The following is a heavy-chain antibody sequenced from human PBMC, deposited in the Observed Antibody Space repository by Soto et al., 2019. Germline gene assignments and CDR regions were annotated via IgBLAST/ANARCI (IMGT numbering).Heavy chain of an antibody. V-gene: IGHV3-7*01. J-gene: IGHJ4*02. Sequence: GGSLRLSCAASGFTFSSYWMSWVRQAPGKGLEWVANIKQDGSEKYYVDSVKGRFTISRDNAKNSLYLQMNSLRAEDTAVYYCARLQVLDDYGDSALDYWGQGTLVTVSS. CDR2: IKQDGSEK. CDR3: ARLQVLDDYGDSALDY. CDR1: GFTFSSYW. D-gene: IGHD4-17*01.